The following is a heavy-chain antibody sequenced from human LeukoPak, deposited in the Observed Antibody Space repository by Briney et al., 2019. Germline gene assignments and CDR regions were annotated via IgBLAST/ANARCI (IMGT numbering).Heavy chain of an antibody. D-gene: IGHD2-2*01. CDR1: GGSISSTPHY. CDR2: ISSAGHT. Sequence: PSETLSLTCTVSGGSISSTPHYWGWIRQPAGKGLEWMGRISSAGHTNYSPFLKGRVLLSVDTSRNQFSLKLTSVTAADTAVYYCAGDDCSSSSCYLFHWGQGTLATVSS. V-gene: IGHV4-61*02. J-gene: IGHJ4*02. CDR3: AGDDCSSSSCYLFH.